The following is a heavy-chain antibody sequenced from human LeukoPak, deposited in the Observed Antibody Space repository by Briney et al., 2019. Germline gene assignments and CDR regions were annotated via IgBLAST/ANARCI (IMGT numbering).Heavy chain of an antibody. CDR1: GFTVSSNY. V-gene: IGHV3-21*04. J-gene: IGHJ5*02. Sequence: PGGSLRLSCAASGFTVSSNYMSWVRQAPGKGLEWVSSISSSNSYIYYADSVKGRFTISRDNAKNSLYLQMNSLTAEDTGIYYCANRVAQHDSWGQGTLVTVSS. CDR2: ISSSNSYI. D-gene: IGHD3-3*01. CDR3: ANRVAQHDS.